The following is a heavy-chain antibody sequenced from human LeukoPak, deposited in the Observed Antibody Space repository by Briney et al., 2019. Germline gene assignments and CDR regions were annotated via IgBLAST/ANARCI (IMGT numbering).Heavy chain of an antibody. V-gene: IGHV3-48*04. Sequence: TGGSLRLSCAASGFTFSSYSMNWVRQAPGKGLEWVSYISSSSSTIYYADSVKGRFTISRDNAKNPLYLQMNSLRAEDTAVYYCARDGSGSFFDYYYMDVWGKGTTVTVSS. CDR1: GFTFSSYS. CDR2: ISSSSSTI. D-gene: IGHD3-10*01. CDR3: ARDGSGSFFDYYYMDV. J-gene: IGHJ6*03.